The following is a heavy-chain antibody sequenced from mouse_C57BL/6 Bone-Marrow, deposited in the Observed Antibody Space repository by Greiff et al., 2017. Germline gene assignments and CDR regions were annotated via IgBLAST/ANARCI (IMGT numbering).Heavy chain of an antibody. V-gene: IGHV1-69*01. Sequence: QVQLKQPGAELVMPGASVKLSCKASGYTFTSYWMHWVKQRPGQGLEWIGEIDPSDSYTNYNQKFRGKSTLTVDKSSSTAYMQLSSLTSEDSAVYYCARGLTGTTPWFAYWGQGTLVTVSA. CDR3: ARGLTGTTPWFAY. CDR2: IDPSDSYT. J-gene: IGHJ3*01. CDR1: GYTFTSYW. D-gene: IGHD4-1*01.